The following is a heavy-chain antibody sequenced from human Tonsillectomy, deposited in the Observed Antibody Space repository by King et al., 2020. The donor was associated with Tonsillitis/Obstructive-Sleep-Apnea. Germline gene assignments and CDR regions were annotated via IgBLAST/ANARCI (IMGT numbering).Heavy chain of an antibody. Sequence: VQLQQWGAGLLKPSETLSLTCAVYGGSFSGYYWSWIRQPPGKGLEGIGEINHSGSTNYNPSLKSRVTIPVDTSKNQFSLKLSSVTAADTAVYYCARGEDYYGSGAWGFDYWGQGTLVTVSS. D-gene: IGHD3-10*01. CDR2: INHSGST. J-gene: IGHJ4*02. V-gene: IGHV4-34*01. CDR1: GGSFSGYY. CDR3: ARGEDYYGSGAWGFDY.